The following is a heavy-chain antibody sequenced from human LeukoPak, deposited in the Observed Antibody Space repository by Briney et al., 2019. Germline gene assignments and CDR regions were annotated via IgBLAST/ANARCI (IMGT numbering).Heavy chain of an antibody. V-gene: IGHV4-59*01. J-gene: IGHJ6*03. CDR3: ARSGRDSSGWYTPDYYYYYMDV. D-gene: IGHD6-19*01. CDR2: IYYSGST. Sequence: SETLSLTCTVSGGSISSYYWSWIRPPPGKGLEWIGYIYYSGSTNYNPSLKSRVTISVDTSKNQFSLKLSSVTAADTAVYYCARSGRDSSGWYTPDYYYYYMDVWGKGTTVTVSS. CDR1: GGSISSYY.